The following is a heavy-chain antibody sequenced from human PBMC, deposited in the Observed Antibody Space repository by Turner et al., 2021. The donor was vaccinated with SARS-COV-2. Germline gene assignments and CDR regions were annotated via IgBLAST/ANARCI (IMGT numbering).Heavy chain of an antibody. CDR1: GFTFSRYG. CDR3: ARDDLDPDYGFHFDY. Sequence: QVHLVESGGGVVQPGRSLRLSCAASGFTFSRYGMHWVRQAPGKGLEWVAVIWYDGSNKYYADSVKGRFTISRDNSKNTLYLQMNSLRAEDTAVYYCARDDLDPDYGFHFDYWGQGTLVTVSS. J-gene: IGHJ4*02. CDR2: IWYDGSNK. D-gene: IGHD4-17*01. V-gene: IGHV3-33*01.